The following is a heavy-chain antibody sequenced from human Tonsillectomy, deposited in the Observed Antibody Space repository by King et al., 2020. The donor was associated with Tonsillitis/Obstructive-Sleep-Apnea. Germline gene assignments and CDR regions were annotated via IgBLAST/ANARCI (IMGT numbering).Heavy chain of an antibody. D-gene: IGHD2-8*01. Sequence: VQLQESGPGLVKPSQTLSLTCTVSGGSISSDAYYWSWIRQHPGKGLEWIGYIYYSGSTFYNPSLESRVTISVDTSNNQFSLKMSSVTAADTAVYYCTRELPYCTNGVCSGHNWFDPWGQGTLVTVSS. CDR1: GGSISSDAYY. CDR2: IYYSGST. CDR3: TRELPYCTNGVCSGHNWFDP. J-gene: IGHJ5*02. V-gene: IGHV4-31*03.